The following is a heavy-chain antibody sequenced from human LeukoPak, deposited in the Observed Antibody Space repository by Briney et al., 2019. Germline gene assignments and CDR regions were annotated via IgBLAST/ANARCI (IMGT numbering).Heavy chain of an antibody. CDR2: ISCSGST. CDR3: ARRVLMSSAGVPDTWLDP. D-gene: IGHD6-19*01. Sequence: PPETLSLTCTVSGSSVSNYYWNWIRQPPGKGLEWLGHISCSGSTIYNPSLNSRVTISLDTSKNQFSLNLNSVTAADTALYYCARRVLMSSAGVPDTWLDPWGQGTLVTVSS. V-gene: IGHV4-59*08. CDR1: GSSVSNYY. J-gene: IGHJ5*02.